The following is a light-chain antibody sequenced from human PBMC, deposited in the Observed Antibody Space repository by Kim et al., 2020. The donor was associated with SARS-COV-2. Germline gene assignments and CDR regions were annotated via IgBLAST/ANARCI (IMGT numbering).Light chain of an antibody. CDR3: QQSHNLPLT. CDR2: DAS. Sequence: SASVRDRVTITCQATQDISIYLNWYQQKPGRAPDLLIYDASSLETGVPPRFSGSGSGTDFTFTITSLQPEDIATYYCQQSHNLPLTFGGGTKLEI. CDR1: QDISIY. J-gene: IGKJ4*01. V-gene: IGKV1-33*01.